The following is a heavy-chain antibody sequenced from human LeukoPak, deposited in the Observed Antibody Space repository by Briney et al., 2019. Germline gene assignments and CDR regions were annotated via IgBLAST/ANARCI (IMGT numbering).Heavy chain of an antibody. CDR3: ARQRYSYGYAVVDY. CDR2: IYYSGST. Sequence: SETLSLTCTVSGGSISSYYWSWIRQPPGKGLEWIGYIYYSGSTNYNPSLKSRVTISVDTSKNQFSLKLSSVTAADTAVYYCARQRYSYGYAVVDYWGQGTLVTVSS. J-gene: IGHJ4*02. V-gene: IGHV4-59*08. D-gene: IGHD5-18*01. CDR1: GGSISSYY.